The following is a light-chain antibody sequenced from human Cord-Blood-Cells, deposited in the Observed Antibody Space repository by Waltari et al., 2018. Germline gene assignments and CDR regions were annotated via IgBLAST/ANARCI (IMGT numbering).Light chain of an antibody. CDR1: QSISSH. V-gene: IGKV1-39*01. CDR3: QQSYSTPPT. Sequence: DIQMTQSPTSLSPSLGDRVPITCRASQSISSHLNWDQQKPGKAPKLLIYAASSLQSGVPSRFSGSGSGTEFTLTISSLQPEDFATYYCQQSYSTPPTFGQGTKVEIK. J-gene: IGKJ1*01. CDR2: AAS.